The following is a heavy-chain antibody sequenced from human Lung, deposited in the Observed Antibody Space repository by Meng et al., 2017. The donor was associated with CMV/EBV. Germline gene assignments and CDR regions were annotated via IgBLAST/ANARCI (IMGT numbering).Heavy chain of an antibody. CDR2: ITSSSSAT. V-gene: IGHV3-11*01. CDR3: ARVKGSFKFAMDV. J-gene: IGHJ6*02. Sequence: GESLKISCAASGFTFSDYYMSWIRQAPGRGLDWVSYITSSSSATYYADSVKGRFTISRDNAKNSLYLQMNGLRVEDTAVYYCARVKGSFKFAMDVWSQGTTVTVSS. D-gene: IGHD2/OR15-2a*01. CDR1: GFTFSDYY.